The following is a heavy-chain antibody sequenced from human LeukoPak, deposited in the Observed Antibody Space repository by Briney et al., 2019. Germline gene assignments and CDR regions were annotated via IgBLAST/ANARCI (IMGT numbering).Heavy chain of an antibody. J-gene: IGHJ4*02. CDR3: ARVLGDDSSGYYRYYFDY. V-gene: IGHV1-3*01. Sequence: GASVKVSCKASGYTFTSYAMHWVRQAPGQRLEWMGWINAGNGNTKYSQKFQGRVTITRDTSASTAYMELSSLRSEDTAVYYCARVLGDDSSGYYRYYFDYWGQGTLVTVSS. CDR1: GYTFTSYA. CDR2: INAGNGNT. D-gene: IGHD3-22*01.